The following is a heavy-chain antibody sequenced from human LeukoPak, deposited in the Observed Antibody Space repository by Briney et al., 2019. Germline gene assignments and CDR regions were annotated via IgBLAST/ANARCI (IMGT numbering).Heavy chain of an antibody. CDR2: INHSGST. CDR3: ARGGYMVRGVYYFDY. CDR1: GGSFSGYY. D-gene: IGHD3-10*01. Sequence: PSETLSLTCAVYGGSFSGYYWSWIRQPPGKGLEWIGEINHSGSTNYNPSLKSRVIISVDTSKNQFSLKLSSVTAADTAVYYCARGGYMVRGVYYFDYWGQGTLVTVSS. J-gene: IGHJ4*02. V-gene: IGHV4-34*01.